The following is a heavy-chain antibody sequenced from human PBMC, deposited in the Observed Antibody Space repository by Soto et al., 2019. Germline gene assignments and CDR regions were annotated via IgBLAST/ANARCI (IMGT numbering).Heavy chain of an antibody. J-gene: IGHJ1*01. D-gene: IGHD3-22*01. V-gene: IGHV3-53*01. CDR1: GFTVSSNY. CDR3: ARDRVESGYPEYFQH. CDR2: IYSGGST. Sequence: EVQLVESGGGLIQPGGSLRLSCAASGFTVSSNYMSWVRQAPGKGLEWVSVIYSGGSTYYAVSVKGRFTISRDNSKNTLYLQMNSLRAEDTAVDYCARDRVESGYPEYFQHWGQGTLVTVSS.